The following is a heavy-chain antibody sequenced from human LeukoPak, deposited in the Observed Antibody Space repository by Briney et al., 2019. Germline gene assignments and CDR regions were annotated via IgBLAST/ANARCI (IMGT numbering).Heavy chain of an antibody. J-gene: IGHJ6*02. V-gene: IGHV3-30-3*01. CDR1: GFTFSSYA. CDR3: ARPKYQLHYYYGMDV. CDR2: ISYDETNK. Sequence: GGSLRLSCAASGFTFSSYAMSWVRQAPGKGLEWVAVISYDETNKYYADSVKGRFTISRDNSKNTLYLQMNSLRAEDTAVYYCARPKYQLHYYYGMDVWGQGTTVTVSS. D-gene: IGHD2-2*01.